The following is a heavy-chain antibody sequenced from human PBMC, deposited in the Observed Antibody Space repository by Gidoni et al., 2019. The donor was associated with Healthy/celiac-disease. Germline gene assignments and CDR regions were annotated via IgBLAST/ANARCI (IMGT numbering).Heavy chain of an antibody. J-gene: IGHJ6*02. CDR2: INHSGST. D-gene: IGHD3-3*01. Sequence: QVQLQQWGAGLLKPSETLSLTCAVYGGSFSGYYWSWIRQPPGKGLEWIGEINHSGSTNYNPSLKSRVTISVDTSKNQFSLKLSSVTAADTAVYYCARARLPTIFGVVIKMGATSYYGMDVWGQGTTVTVSS. V-gene: IGHV4-34*01. CDR1: GGSFSGYY. CDR3: ARARLPTIFGVVIKMGATSYYGMDV.